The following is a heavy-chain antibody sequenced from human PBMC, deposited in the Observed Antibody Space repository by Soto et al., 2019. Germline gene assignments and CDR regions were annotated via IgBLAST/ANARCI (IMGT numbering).Heavy chain of an antibody. V-gene: IGHV4-39*01. CDR3: ARQRTTVLTQAYFDH. CDR1: GESISSSSYY. D-gene: IGHD2-21*02. Sequence: ESLALTCIVCGESISSSSYYWGLMRQPTGKGLEWIGSIYYSERTYYNPPFKSRVTTSIDTSKNQFSLKLSSVTATDTAVYYCARQRTTVLTQAYFDHWGQGALVTVSS. J-gene: IGHJ4*02. CDR2: IYYSERT.